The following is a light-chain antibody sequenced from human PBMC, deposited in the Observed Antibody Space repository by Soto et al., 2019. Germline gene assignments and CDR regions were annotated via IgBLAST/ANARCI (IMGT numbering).Light chain of an antibody. V-gene: IGKV1-39*01. CDR1: QSIRSY. CDR3: QQYDNLPT. J-gene: IGKJ4*01. Sequence: DIQMTQAPSSLSASVGDRVTITCRASQSIRSYLNWYQQKAGKAPKLLIYAASSLQSGVPSRFSGSGSGTDFTLTISSLQPEDIATYYCQQYDNLPTFGGGTKVDIK. CDR2: AAS.